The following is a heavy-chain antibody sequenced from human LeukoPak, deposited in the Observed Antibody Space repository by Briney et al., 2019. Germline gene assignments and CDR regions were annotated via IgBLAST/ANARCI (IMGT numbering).Heavy chain of an antibody. J-gene: IGHJ5*02. CDR3: ARAARGGWFDP. CDR2: INHSGST. V-gene: IGHV4-34*01. D-gene: IGHD2-15*01. CDR1: GGSFSGYY. Sequence: SETLSLTCAVYGGSFSGYYWSWIRQPPGKGLEWIGEINHSGSTNYNPSLKSRVTISVDTSKNQFSLKLSSVTAADTAVYYCARAARGGWFDPWGQGTLVTVSS.